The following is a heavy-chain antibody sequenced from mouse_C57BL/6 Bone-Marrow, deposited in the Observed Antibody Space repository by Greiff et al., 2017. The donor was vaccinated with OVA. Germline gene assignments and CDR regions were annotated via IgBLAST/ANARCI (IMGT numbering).Heavy chain of an antibody. Sequence: EVQLQQSGPELVKPGASVKISCKASGYSFTGYYMNWVKQSPEKSLEWIGEINPSTGGTTYNQKLKAKATLTVDKSSSTAYMQLKSLTSEDSAVYYCTLYDWSWFAYWGQGTLVTVSA. CDR2: INPSTGGT. V-gene: IGHV1-42*01. D-gene: IGHD2-12*01. CDR1: GYSFTGYY. J-gene: IGHJ3*01. CDR3: TLYDWSWFAY.